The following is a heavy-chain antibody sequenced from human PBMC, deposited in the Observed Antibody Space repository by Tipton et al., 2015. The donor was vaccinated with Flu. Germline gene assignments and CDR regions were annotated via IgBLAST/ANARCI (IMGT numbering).Heavy chain of an antibody. CDR3: APGSGDFDY. CDR1: GAPINNFY. D-gene: IGHD3-10*01. V-gene: IGHV4-4*07. Sequence: GSLRLSCTVSGAPINNFYWSWIRQSAGKGLEWIGRIYISGNTNYNPSLRSRVAISVDTSKNQISLNLRSVTAADTAVYYCAPGSGDFDYWGQGTLVTVSS. CDR2: IYISGNT. J-gene: IGHJ4*02.